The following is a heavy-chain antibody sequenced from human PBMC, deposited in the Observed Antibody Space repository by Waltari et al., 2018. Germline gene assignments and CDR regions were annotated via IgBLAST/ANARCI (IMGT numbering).Heavy chain of an antibody. D-gene: IGHD3-10*01. CDR3: AREGAGNTMVRGVKGGWFDP. CDR2: ISSGGST. J-gene: IGHJ5*02. V-gene: IGHV3-53*02. Sequence: EVQLVETGGGLIQPGGSLRLSCAASGFTVSSNYMSWVRQAPGKGLEWVSVISSGGSTYYADSVKGRFTISRDNSKNTLYLQMNSLRAEDTAVYYCAREGAGNTMVRGVKGGWFDPWGQGTLVTVSS. CDR1: GFTVSSNY.